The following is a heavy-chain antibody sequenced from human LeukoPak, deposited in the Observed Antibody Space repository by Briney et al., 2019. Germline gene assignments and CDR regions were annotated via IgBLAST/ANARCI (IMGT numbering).Heavy chain of an antibody. CDR3: ARHVFSHLTWFDP. D-gene: IGHD3-9*01. Sequence: GSLRLSCAASGFIFSSYSVNWVRQAPGKELEWIGYIYYSGSTSYNPSLKSRVTISLDTSKDQFSLKLSSVTAADTAVYYCARHVFSHLTWFDPWGQGTLVTVSS. CDR2: IYYSGST. CDR1: GFIFSSYS. V-gene: IGHV4-59*08. J-gene: IGHJ5*02.